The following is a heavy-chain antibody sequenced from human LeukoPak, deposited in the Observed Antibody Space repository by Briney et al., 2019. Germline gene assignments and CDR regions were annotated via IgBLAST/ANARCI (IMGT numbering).Heavy chain of an antibody. Sequence: GESLKISCKGSGYSFTSYWIGWGRQMPGKGLGWMGIIYPADSDTRYSPSFQGQVTISADKSISTADLQWSSLKASDTAMYYCARSRYCTTTSCRHFDYWGQGTLVTVSS. V-gene: IGHV5-51*01. CDR1: GYSFTSYW. CDR3: ARSRYCTTTSCRHFDY. D-gene: IGHD2-2*01. CDR2: IYPADSDT. J-gene: IGHJ4*02.